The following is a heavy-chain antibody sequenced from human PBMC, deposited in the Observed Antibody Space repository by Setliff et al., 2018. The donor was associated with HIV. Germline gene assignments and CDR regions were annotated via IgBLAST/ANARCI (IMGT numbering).Heavy chain of an antibody. J-gene: IGHJ4*02. CDR1: GGSFTTYY. V-gene: IGHV4-4*09. CDR2: FYTSGST. Sequence: SETLSLTCTVSGGSFTTYYWSWLRQPPGKELEWIGYFYTSGSTNYNPSLKSRVTISIDTSKNQFSLKLNAVTAADTAVYYCARRPLLTTGREYYFDFWGQGTLVTVSS. CDR3: ARRPLLTTGREYYFDF. D-gene: IGHD1-1*01.